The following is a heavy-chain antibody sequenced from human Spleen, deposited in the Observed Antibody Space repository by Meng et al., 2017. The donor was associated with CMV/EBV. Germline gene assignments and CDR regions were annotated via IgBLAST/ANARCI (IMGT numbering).Heavy chain of an antibody. CDR2: INPKSGGK. Sequence: ASVKVSCKASGYTFTGYYIHWVRQAPGQGLEWMGWINPKSGGKNYAQRFRGRVTMTRDTSVSTTYMELSRLTSDDTAVYYCARDADILLAPAARSDYWGQGTLVTVSS. J-gene: IGHJ4*02. D-gene: IGHD2-2*01. V-gene: IGHV1-2*02. CDR1: GYTFTGYY. CDR3: ARDADILLAPAARSDY.